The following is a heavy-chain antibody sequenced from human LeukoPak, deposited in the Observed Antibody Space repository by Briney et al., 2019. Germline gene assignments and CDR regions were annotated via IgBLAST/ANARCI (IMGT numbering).Heavy chain of an antibody. CDR1: GFTVSSNY. D-gene: IGHD3-22*01. V-gene: IGHV3-23*01. CDR2: ISGSGSST. J-gene: IGHJ4*02. CDR3: AKPPNYYDSSGYYN. Sequence: GGSLRLSCAASGFTVSSNYMSWVRQAPGKGLEWVSAISGSGSSTYYADSVKGRFTISRDNSKNTLYLQMNSLRAEDTAVYYCAKPPNYYDSSGYYNWGQGTLVTVSS.